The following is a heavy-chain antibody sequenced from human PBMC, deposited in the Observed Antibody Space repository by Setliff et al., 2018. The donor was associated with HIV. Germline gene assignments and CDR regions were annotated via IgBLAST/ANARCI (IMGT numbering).Heavy chain of an antibody. CDR3: ARLSVVTATRIYYFDY. CDR2: ICPGDSDT. D-gene: IGHD2-21*02. J-gene: IGHJ4*02. Sequence: GESLKISCKGSGYSFTSYWIGWVRQMPGKGLEWMGIICPGDSDTRYSPSFQGQVTISADKSISTAYLQWSSLKASDTAMYYCARLSVVTATRIYYFDYWGQGTLVTVSS. CDR1: GYSFTSYW. V-gene: IGHV5-51*01.